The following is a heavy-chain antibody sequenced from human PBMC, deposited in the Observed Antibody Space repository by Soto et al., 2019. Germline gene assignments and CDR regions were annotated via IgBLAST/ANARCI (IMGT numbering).Heavy chain of an antibody. CDR3: AREGRGKKAGYNGLVSLGY. CDR1: GYTFTRYA. J-gene: IGHJ4*02. D-gene: IGHD2-2*02. Sequence: ASVKVSCKASGYTFTRYAMHWVRQAPGQRLEWMGRIIAGNGNTKYSQSFQGRVTITGDKSASTAYMELSSLRSDDTAVYYCAREGRGKKAGYNGLVSLGYWGQGTLVTVSS. CDR2: IIAGNGNT. V-gene: IGHV1-3*01.